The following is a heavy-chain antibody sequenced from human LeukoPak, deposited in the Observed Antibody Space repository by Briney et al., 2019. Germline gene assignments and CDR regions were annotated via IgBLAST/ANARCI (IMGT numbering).Heavy chain of an antibody. CDR3: ASLLTGGSYADY. CDR2: IIPILDIA. CDR1: GGTFSSYT. Sequence: SVKVSCKASGGTFSSYTISWVRQAPGQGLEWMGRIIPILDIANYAQKFQGRVTITADKSTSTAYMELSSLRSEDTAVYYCASLLTGGSYADYWGQGTLVTVSS. V-gene: IGHV1-69*02. J-gene: IGHJ4*02. D-gene: IGHD1-26*01.